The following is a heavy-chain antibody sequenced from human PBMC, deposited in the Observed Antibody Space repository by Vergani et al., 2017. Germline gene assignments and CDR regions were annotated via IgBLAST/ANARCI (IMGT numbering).Heavy chain of an antibody. D-gene: IGHD6-13*01. CDR3: ARHDFRIAAAGTIWYFDL. V-gene: IGHV4-39*01. CDR2: IYYSGST. CDR1: GGSISSSSYY. Sequence: QLQLQESGPGLVKPSETLSLTCTVSGGSISSSSYYWGWIRQPPGKGLEWIGGIYYSGSTYYNPSLKSRVTISLDTSKNQFSRKLSSVTAAETAVYYCARHDFRIAAAGTIWYFDLWGRGTLVTVSS. J-gene: IGHJ2*01.